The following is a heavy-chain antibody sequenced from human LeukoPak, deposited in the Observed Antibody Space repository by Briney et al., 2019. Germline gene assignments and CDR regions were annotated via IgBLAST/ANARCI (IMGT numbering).Heavy chain of an antibody. CDR3: ARARYVNSFYAFDI. Sequence: SETLFLTCTVSGGSISSYYWSWIRLPPGKGLEWIGYLSKSGNTNNSPSLKSRVTIFGDTSKNQFFLKLSSVTAADTAVYYCARARYVNSFYAFDIWGQGTLVTVSS. J-gene: IGHJ3*02. V-gene: IGHV4-59*01. CDR1: GGSISSYY. D-gene: IGHD3-9*01. CDR2: LSKSGNT.